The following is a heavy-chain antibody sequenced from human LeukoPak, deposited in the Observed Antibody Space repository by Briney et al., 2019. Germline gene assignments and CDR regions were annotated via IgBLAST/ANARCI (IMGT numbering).Heavy chain of an antibody. D-gene: IGHD1-14*01. CDR1: GFTVSSNY. CDR3: AREVGPEYYFDY. J-gene: IGHJ4*02. Sequence: PGGSLRLSCAASGFTVSSNYMSWVRQAPREGLEWVSVIYSGGSTYYADSVKGRFTISRDNSKNTLYLQMNSLRAEDTAVYYCAREVGPEYYFDYWGQGTLVTVSS. V-gene: IGHV3-66*01. CDR2: IYSGGST.